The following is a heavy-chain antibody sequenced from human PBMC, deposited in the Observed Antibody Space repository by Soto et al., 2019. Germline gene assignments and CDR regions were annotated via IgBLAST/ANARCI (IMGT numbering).Heavy chain of an antibody. J-gene: IGHJ4*02. V-gene: IGHV1-2*04. CDR3: ARERDGYNSAYDY. D-gene: IGHD5-12*01. CDR1: GYTFTVYY. CDR2: INPNSGGT. Sequence: ASVKVSCKASGYTFTVYYMHWVRQAPGQGLEWMGWINPNSGGTNYAQKFQGWVTMTRDTSISTAYMELSRLRSDDTAVYYCARERDGYNSAYDYWGQGTLVTVSS.